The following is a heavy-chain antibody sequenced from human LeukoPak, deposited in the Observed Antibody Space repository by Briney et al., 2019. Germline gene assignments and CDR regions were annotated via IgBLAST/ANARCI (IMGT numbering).Heavy chain of an antibody. Sequence: ASVKVSCKASGYSFTSHYMHWVRQAPGQALEWMGLINPRGTATRYAESFQGRLTLTRDLSTSTDYMELSSLRSDDTAVYFCARDTSEGDYAWWFDPWGQGTLVTVAS. CDR1: GYSFTSHY. CDR3: ARDTSEGDYAWWFDP. CDR2: INPRGTAT. V-gene: IGHV1-46*01. J-gene: IGHJ5*02. D-gene: IGHD3-16*01.